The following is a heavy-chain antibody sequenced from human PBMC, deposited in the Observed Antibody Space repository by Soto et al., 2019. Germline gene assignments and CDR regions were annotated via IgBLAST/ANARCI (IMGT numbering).Heavy chain of an antibody. CDR3: ARGTTLMLRLDTGDY. J-gene: IGHJ4*02. CDR2: IYYSGSN. D-gene: IGHD5-18*01. V-gene: IGHV4-31*03. CDR1: GGSISSGGYY. Sequence: QVQLQESGPGLVKPSQTLSLTCTVSGGSISSGGYYWSWIRQHPGKGLEWIGYIYYSGSNYYNPSLESRVTISVDTSKNQFSLKLSSVTAADTAVYYCARGTTLMLRLDTGDYWGQGTLVTVSS.